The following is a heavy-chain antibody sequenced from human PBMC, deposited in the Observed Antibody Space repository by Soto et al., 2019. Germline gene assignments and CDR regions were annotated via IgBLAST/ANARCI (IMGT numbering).Heavy chain of an antibody. D-gene: IGHD6-19*01. CDR2: ISFDGNSQ. J-gene: IGHJ4*02. V-gene: IGHV3-30*18. CDR3: AKKVAVADYFDS. CDR1: GFTFSTYG. Sequence: PGGSLRLSCAASGFTFSTYGMHWVRQAPGKGLAWVGVISFDGNSQYYADSVKGRFTISRDNSKNTLYLIMNSLRAEDTAVYYCAKKVAVADYFDSWGQGT.